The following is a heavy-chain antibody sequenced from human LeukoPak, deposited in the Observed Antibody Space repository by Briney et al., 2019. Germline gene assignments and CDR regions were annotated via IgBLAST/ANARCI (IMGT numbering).Heavy chain of an antibody. CDR1: GGSISSGSYY. Sequence: SQTLSLTCTVSGGSISSGSYYWSWIRQPAGKGLEWIGRIYTSGSTNYNPSLKSRVTISVDTSKNQFSLKLSSVTAADTAVYYCARDTRYCSGGSCYVNPFDYWGQGTLVTVSS. CDR2: IYTSGST. CDR3: ARDTRYCSGGSCYVNPFDY. V-gene: IGHV4-61*02. J-gene: IGHJ4*02. D-gene: IGHD2-15*01.